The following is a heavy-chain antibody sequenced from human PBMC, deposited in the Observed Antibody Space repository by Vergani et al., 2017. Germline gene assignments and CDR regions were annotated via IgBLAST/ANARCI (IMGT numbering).Heavy chain of an antibody. Sequence: QVQLVQSGAEVKKPGASVKVSCKASGYTFTSYDINWVRQATGQGLEWMGWMNPNSGNTGYAQKFQGRVTITADESTSTAYMELSSLRSEDTAVYYCARGIAAADNNWFDPWGQGTLVTVSS. D-gene: IGHD6-13*01. J-gene: IGHJ5*02. V-gene: IGHV1-8*03. CDR2: MNPNSGNT. CDR1: GYTFTSYD. CDR3: ARGIAAADNNWFDP.